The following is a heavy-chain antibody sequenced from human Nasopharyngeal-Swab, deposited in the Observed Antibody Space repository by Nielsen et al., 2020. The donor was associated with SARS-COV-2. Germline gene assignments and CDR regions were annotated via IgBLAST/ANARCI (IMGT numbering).Heavy chain of an antibody. CDR2: IYHSGST. J-gene: IGHJ6*03. CDR1: GYSISSGYY. Sequence: SETLSLTCTVSGYSISSGYYWGWIRQPPGKGLEWIGSIYHSGSTYYNPSLKSRVTISVDTSKNQFSLKLSFVTAADTAVYYCARVLYNYYYYYYMDVWGKGTTVTVSS. V-gene: IGHV4-38-2*02. D-gene: IGHD2-8*01. CDR3: ARVLYNYYYYYYMDV.